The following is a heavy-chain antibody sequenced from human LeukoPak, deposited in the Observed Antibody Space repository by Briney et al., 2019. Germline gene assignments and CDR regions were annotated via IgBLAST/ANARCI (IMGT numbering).Heavy chain of an antibody. J-gene: IGHJ4*02. D-gene: IGHD3-22*01. V-gene: IGHV3-23*01. CDR2: ISGSGGST. CDR1: GFTFSSYA. CDR3: AKDDRFNYYYSSGYSPFDY. Sequence: GGSQRLSCAASGFTFSSYAMSWVRQAPGKGLEWVSAISGSGGSTYYANSVKGRFTISRDNSKNTLYLQMNSLRAEDTAVYDCAKDDRFNYYYSSGYSPFDYWGQGTLVTVSS.